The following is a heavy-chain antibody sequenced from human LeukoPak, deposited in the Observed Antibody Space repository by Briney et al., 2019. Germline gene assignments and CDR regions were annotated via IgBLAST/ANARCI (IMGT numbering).Heavy chain of an antibody. D-gene: IGHD6-19*01. J-gene: IGHJ4*02. V-gene: IGHV4-59*08. CDR2: IYYSEST. CDR1: GGSISSYY. CDR3: ATYSSGWYGVDY. Sequence: SETLSLTCTVSGGSISSYYWSWIRQPPGKGLEWIGYIYYSESTNYNPSLKSRVTISVDTSKNQFSLKLSSVTAADTAVYYCATYSSGWYGVDYWGQGTLVTVSS.